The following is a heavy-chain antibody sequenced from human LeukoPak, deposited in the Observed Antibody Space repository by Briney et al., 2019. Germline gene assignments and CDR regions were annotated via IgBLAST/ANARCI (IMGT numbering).Heavy chain of an antibody. CDR1: GFTFSSCA. V-gene: IGHV3-23*01. Sequence: GGSLRLSCAASGFTFSSCAMSWVRQAPGKGLEWVSAISGSGGSTYYADSVKGRFTISRDNTKNTLYLQMNSLRAEDTAVYYCAKLNWDIVATIFGRFDYWGQGTLVTVSS. CDR2: ISGSGGST. D-gene: IGHD5-12*01. J-gene: IGHJ4*02. CDR3: AKLNWDIVATIFGRFDY.